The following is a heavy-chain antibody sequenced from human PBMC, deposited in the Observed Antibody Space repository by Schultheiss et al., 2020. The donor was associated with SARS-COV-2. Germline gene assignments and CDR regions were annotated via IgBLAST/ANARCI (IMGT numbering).Heavy chain of an antibody. J-gene: IGHJ4*02. CDR1: GFTFSNAW. Sequence: GSMRLSCAASGFTFSNAWMSWVRQAPGKGLEWVSYISSSGSTIYYADSVKGRFTISRDNAKNSLYLQMNSLRAEDTAVYYCARVIAKDIVVVPAPYYFDYWGQGTLVTVSS. CDR3: ARVIAKDIVVVPAPYYFDY. CDR2: ISSSGSTI. V-gene: IGHV3-48*04. D-gene: IGHD2-2*01.